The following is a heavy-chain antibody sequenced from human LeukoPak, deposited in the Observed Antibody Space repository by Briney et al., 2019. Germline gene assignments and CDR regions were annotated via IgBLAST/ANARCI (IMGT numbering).Heavy chain of an antibody. D-gene: IGHD6-19*01. CDR2: IYYSGST. CDR1: GGSISSSSYY. J-gene: IGHJ4*02. V-gene: IGHV4-39*01. Sequence: PSETLSLTCTVSGGSISSSSYYWGWIRQPPGKGLEWIGSIYYSGSTYYNPSLKSRVTISVDTSKNQFSLKLSSVTAADTAVYSCARHARGIAVAFPDYWGQGTLVTLSS. CDR3: ARHARGIAVAFPDY.